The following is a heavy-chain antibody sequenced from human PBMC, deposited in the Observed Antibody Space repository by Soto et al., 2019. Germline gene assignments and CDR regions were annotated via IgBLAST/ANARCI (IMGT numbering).Heavy chain of an antibody. CDR1: SDSISGLY. V-gene: IGHV4-4*07. D-gene: IGHD3-9*01. CDR2: IYSSEET. Sequence: SETLSLTCTVPSDSISGLYWTWIRQPAGKGLEWIGRIYSSEETNYNHSLTGRVIMSLDTSKSQFSLNLTSVTAADTAVYYCARASQCKSYFDCFAWLDYWGQGTLVTVSS. CDR3: ARASQCKSYFDCFAWLDY. J-gene: IGHJ4*02.